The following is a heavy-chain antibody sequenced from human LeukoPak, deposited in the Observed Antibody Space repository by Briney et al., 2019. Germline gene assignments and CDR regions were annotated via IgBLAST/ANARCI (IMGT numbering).Heavy chain of an antibody. J-gene: IGHJ4*02. CDR1: GYTLTSYY. Sequence: ASVTVSCKASGYTLTSYYIHWMRQAPGQGLEWVGWINPNSGGSHYARRFQGRVTVTSDTSINTAYMELTSLTTDDTAVYYCARGPRYGESGYDLGPYWGQGTLVTVSS. V-gene: IGHV1-2*02. CDR3: ARGPRYGESGYDLGPY. D-gene: IGHD5-12*01. CDR2: INPNSGGS.